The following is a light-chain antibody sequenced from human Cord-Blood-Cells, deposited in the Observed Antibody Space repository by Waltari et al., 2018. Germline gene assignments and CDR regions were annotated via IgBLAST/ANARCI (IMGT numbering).Light chain of an antibody. J-gene: IGKJ5*01. CDR1: QSVLYSSNNKND. V-gene: IGKV4-1*01. CDR2: CAS. CDR3: QQYYSTPIT. Sequence: DIVMTQSPDSLAVSLGERATINCKSSQSVLYSSNNKNDLAWYQQKPGQPPKLLIYCASTRESGVPDRFSGSGSGTDFTLTISSLQAEDVAVYYCQQYYSTPITFGQGTRLEIK.